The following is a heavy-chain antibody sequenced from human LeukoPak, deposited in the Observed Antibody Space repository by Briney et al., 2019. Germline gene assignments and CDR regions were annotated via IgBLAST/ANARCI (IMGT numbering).Heavy chain of an antibody. D-gene: IGHD3-10*01. CDR3: ARDRDYGSGSYSLYYYYGMDV. Sequence: GGSLRLSCAASGFTFSSYGMHWVRQAPGKGLEWVAVIWYDGSNKYYADSVKGRFTISRDNSKNTLYLQMNSLRAEDTAVYYCARDRDYGSGSYSLYYYYGMDVWGKGTTATVSS. CDR2: IWYDGSNK. J-gene: IGHJ6*04. CDR1: GFTFSSYG. V-gene: IGHV3-33*01.